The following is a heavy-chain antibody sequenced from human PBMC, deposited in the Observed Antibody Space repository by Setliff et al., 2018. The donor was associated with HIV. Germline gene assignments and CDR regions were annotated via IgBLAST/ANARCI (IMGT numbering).Heavy chain of an antibody. J-gene: IGHJ4*02. CDR3: ARPPGCSGGKCHSIDS. D-gene: IGHD2-15*01. CDR2: IQYTGRT. CDR1: GGSINKSY. V-gene: IGHV4-59*01. Sequence: PSETLSLTCTVSGGSINKSYWGWIRQPPGKGLECIGYIQYTGRTDYNPSLKSRATISKDTSKNEFSLRLNSVTAAGTAVYYCARPPGCSGGKCHSIDSWGPGSLVTVSS.